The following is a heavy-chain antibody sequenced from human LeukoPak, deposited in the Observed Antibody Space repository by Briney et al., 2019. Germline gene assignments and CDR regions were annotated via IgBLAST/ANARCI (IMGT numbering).Heavy chain of an antibody. CDR3: ARDGGAGRDGYNNNWFDP. D-gene: IGHD5-24*01. CDR2: IFYTGSS. Sequence: LETLSLTCTVSGGSISGSSFFWGWIRQPPGQGLEWIGNIFYTGSSYYNPSLKSRVTISVDTSKNQFSLKLPSVTAADTAVYYCARDGGAGRDGYNNNWFDPWGQGTLVTVSS. CDR1: GGSISGSSFF. J-gene: IGHJ5*02. V-gene: IGHV4-39*02.